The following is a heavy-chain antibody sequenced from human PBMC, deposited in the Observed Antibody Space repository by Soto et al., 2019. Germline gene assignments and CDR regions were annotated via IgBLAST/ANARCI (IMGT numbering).Heavy chain of an antibody. CDR3: ARDSSDSGYYYYMDV. D-gene: IGHD3-10*01. J-gene: IGHJ6*03. V-gene: IGHV1-46*03. Sequence: QVQLVQSGAEVKKPGASVQISCKASGYTFTTYYMHWVRQAPGQGLEWMGIINPSDGGANYAQEFQGRVTMTRDTSTSTVYMDLRSLRSEDTAVYYCARDSSDSGYYYYMDVWGKGTTVTVSS. CDR1: GYTFTTYY. CDR2: INPSDGGA.